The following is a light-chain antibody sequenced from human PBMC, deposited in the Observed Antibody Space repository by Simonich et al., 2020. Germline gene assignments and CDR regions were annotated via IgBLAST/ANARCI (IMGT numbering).Light chain of an antibody. CDR3: QQYNSYHT. J-gene: IGKJ2*01. CDR2: KAS. CDR1: QSISSW. Sequence: DIQMTQSPSTLSALVGDRVTITCRASQSISSWLAGDQQKPGKAPKLLIYKASSLESGVPSRFSGSGSGTEFTLTISSLQPDDFATYYCQQYNSYHTFGQGTKLEIK. V-gene: IGKV1-5*03.